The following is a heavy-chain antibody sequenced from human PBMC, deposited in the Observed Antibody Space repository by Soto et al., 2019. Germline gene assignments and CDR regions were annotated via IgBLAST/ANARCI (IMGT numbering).Heavy chain of an antibody. CDR2: MSPGGNSQ. Sequence: PGGSLRLSCAASGFTFSSYAMSWVRQAPGEGLEWVAVMSPGGNSQYYADSVKGRFTISRDTSKSTLYLQMTSLRPEDTAVYYCASGAAFYYDTSRYWGQGTLVTVSS. V-gene: IGHV3-30-3*01. J-gene: IGHJ4*02. CDR3: ASGAAFYYDTSRY. CDR1: GFTFSSYA. D-gene: IGHD3-22*01.